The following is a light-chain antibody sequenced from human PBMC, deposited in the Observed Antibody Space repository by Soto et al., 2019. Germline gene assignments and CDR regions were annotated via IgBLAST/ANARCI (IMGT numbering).Light chain of an antibody. J-gene: IGLJ2*01. CDR3: SSYGGNNNNVV. CDR1: SSDIGGYNY. V-gene: IGLV2-8*01. CDR2: EVT. Sequence: QSVLTQPPSASGSPGQSVTISCTGTSSDIGGYNYVSWYQQYPGKAPKLIIYEVTKRPSGVPDRFSASKSANTASLTVSGLQAEDEADYYGSSYGGNNNNVVFGGGTKLTVL.